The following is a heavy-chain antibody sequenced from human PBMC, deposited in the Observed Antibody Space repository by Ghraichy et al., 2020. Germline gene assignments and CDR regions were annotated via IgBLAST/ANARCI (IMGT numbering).Heavy chain of an antibody. CDR2: IYTGGST. J-gene: IGHJ3*02. CDR1: GLIVSSNY. Sequence: GGSLRLSCAASGLIVSSNYMNWVHQAPGKGLEWVSVIYTGGSTYYADSVKGRFTISRDNSKNTLYLQMNSLRAEDTAVYYCARDLNAFDIWGQGTMVTVSS. CDR3: ARDLNAFDI. V-gene: IGHV3-66*01.